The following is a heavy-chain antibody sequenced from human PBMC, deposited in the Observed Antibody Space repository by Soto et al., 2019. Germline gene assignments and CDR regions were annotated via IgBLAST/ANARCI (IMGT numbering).Heavy chain of an antibody. V-gene: IGHV1-69*13. CDR3: AREFDVLRFLEWLGGLGGMDV. CDR1: GGTFSSYA. D-gene: IGHD3-3*01. J-gene: IGHJ6*02. CDR2: IIPIFGTA. Sequence: ASVKVSCKASGGTFSSYAISWVRQAPGQGLEWMGGIIPIFGTANYAQKFQGRVTITADESTSTAYMELSSLRSEDTAVYYCAREFDVLRFLEWLGGLGGMDVWGQGTTVTVSS.